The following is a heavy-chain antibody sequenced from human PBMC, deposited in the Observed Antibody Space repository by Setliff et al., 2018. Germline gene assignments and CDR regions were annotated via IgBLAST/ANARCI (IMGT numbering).Heavy chain of an antibody. Sequence: GESLKISCKASGYTFSRYWIGWVRQMPGKGLEWMGIIYPGDSDTRYSPSFQGQVTISADKSISTAYLQWSSLKASDTAMYYCARQYPYYHDSSGYFSPLDDGFDIWGQGTMVTVSS. V-gene: IGHV5-51*01. D-gene: IGHD3-22*01. J-gene: IGHJ3*02. CDR2: IYPGDSDT. CDR3: ARQYPYYHDSSGYFSPLDDGFDI. CDR1: GYTFSRYW.